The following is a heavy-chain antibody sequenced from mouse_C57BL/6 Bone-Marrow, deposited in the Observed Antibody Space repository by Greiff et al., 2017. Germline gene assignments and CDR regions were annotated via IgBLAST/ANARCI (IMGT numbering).Heavy chain of an antibody. J-gene: IGHJ4*01. CDR2: ISSGGDYI. D-gene: IGHD3-2*02. CDR3: TRRRQLRLYYYAMDY. V-gene: IGHV5-9-1*02. Sequence: EVMLVESGEGLVKPGGSLKLSCAASGFTFSSYAMSWVRQTPEKRLEWVAYISSGGDYIYYADTVKGRFTISRDNARDTLYLQMSSLKSEDTAMYYCTRRRQLRLYYYAMDYWGQGTSVTVSS. CDR1: GFTFSSYA.